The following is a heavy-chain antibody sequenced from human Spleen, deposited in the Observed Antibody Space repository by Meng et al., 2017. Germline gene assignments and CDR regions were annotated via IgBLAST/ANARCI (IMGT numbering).Heavy chain of an antibody. Sequence: GESLKISCAASGFTFSSYAIHWVRQAPGKGLEWVSYISSSGSTIYYADSVKGRFTISRDNAKSSLYLQMNSLRAEDTAVYYCARHSDAEYFQHWGQGTLVTVSS. CDR1: GFTFSSYA. V-gene: IGHV3-48*03. J-gene: IGHJ1*01. D-gene: IGHD5-18*01. CDR3: ARHSDAEYFQH. CDR2: ISSSGSTI.